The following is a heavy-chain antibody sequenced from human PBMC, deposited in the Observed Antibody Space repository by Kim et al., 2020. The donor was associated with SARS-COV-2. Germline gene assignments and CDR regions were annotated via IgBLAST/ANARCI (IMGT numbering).Heavy chain of an antibody. D-gene: IGHD6-13*01. CDR1: GYTFTSYA. CDR2: INAGNGNT. J-gene: IGHJ4*02. V-gene: IGHV1-3*01. Sequence: ASVKVSCKASGYTFTSYAMHWVRQAPGQRLEWMGWINAGNGNTKYSQKFQGRVTITRDTSASTAYMELSSLRSEDTAVYYCARGVATKGIAAAGNDYWGQGTLVTVSS. CDR3: ARGVATKGIAAAGNDY.